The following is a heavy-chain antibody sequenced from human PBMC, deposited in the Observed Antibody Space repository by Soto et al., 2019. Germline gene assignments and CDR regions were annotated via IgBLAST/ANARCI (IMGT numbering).Heavy chain of an antibody. J-gene: IGHJ6*02. Sequence: SETLSLTCAVYGGSFSGYYWSWIRQPPGKGLEWIGEINHSGSTNYNPSLKSRVTISVDTSKNQFSLKLSSVTAADTAVYYCARGIREWLVYYYYYGMDVWGQGTTVTVSS. D-gene: IGHD6-19*01. CDR1: GGSFSGYY. V-gene: IGHV4-34*01. CDR2: INHSGST. CDR3: ARGIREWLVYYYYYGMDV.